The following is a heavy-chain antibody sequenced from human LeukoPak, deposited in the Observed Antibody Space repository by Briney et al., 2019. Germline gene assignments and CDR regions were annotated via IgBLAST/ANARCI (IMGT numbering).Heavy chain of an antibody. D-gene: IGHD4-17*01. Sequence: PSETLSLTCTVSAYSISSGYYWGWIRQPPGKGLEWIGSIYHSGSTYYNPSLKSRVTISVDTSKNQFSLKLSSVTAADTAVYYCARSGWYDYGDPLETGWFDPWGQGTLVTVSS. V-gene: IGHV4-38-2*02. CDR1: AYSISSGYY. CDR3: ARSGWYDYGDPLETGWFDP. J-gene: IGHJ5*02. CDR2: IYHSGST.